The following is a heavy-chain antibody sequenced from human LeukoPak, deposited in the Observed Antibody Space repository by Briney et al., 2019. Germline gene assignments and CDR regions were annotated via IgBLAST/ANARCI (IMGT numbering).Heavy chain of an antibody. CDR3: ARHRTDGTDFCVY. J-gene: IGHJ4*02. V-gene: IGHV4-59*08. CDR2: IYNSGST. Sequence: KPSETLSLTCTVSGVFISSYYWSWIRQPPGKGLEWIAYIYNSGSTKHNPSLKSRVTISVDTSKNQLSLTMSSVTAADTAVYYCARHRTDGTDFCVYWGQGSLVTVSS. CDR1: GVFISSYY. D-gene: IGHD3/OR15-3a*01.